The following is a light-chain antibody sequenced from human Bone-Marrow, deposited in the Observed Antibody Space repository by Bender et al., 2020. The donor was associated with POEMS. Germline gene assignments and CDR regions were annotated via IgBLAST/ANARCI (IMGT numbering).Light chain of an antibody. J-gene: IGLJ3*02. Sequence: QSALTQPASVSGSPGQSITISCTGTSSDVWSYNLVSWYQHHPGKAPILLIYKDTERPSAVSSRFSASKSANTASLTISGLQAEDEADYYCHSYAGDVSWLFGGGTKVTVL. V-gene: IGLV2-23*01. CDR1: SSDVWSYNL. CDR2: KDT. CDR3: HSYAGDVSWL.